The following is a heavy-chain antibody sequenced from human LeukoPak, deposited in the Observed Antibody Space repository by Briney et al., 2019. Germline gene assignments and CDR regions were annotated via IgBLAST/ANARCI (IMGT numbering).Heavy chain of an antibody. Sequence: PGGSLRLSCAASEFSVGSNYMTWVRQAPGKGLEWVASIREDGSEKTSVDSVKGRFTISRDNAKNSLYLQMDSLRAEDTAVYYCARGPTNGQAFDYWGQGTLVSVSS. J-gene: IGHJ4*02. D-gene: IGHD2-8*01. CDR1: EFSVGSNY. CDR2: IREDGSEK. CDR3: ARGPTNGQAFDY. V-gene: IGHV3-7*01.